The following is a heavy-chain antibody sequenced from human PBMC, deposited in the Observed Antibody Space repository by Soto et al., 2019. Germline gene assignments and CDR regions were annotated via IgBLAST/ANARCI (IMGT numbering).Heavy chain of an antibody. J-gene: IGHJ3*02. V-gene: IGHV3-23*01. Sequence: EVQVLESGGGLVQPGGSLRLSCEASGITFSNYMMTWIRQAPGKGLEWVSTITAGGDGTYYADSVKGRFTMSRETSKNTLYLQMNSLRAEDTAVYYCAPHVYCSGGSCQYDAFAIRGQGQWSPSLQ. D-gene: IGHD2-15*01. CDR2: ITAGGDGT. CDR1: GITFSNYM. CDR3: APHVYCSGGSCQYDAFAI.